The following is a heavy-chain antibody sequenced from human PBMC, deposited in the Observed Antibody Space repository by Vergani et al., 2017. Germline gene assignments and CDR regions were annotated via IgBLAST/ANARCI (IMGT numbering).Heavy chain of an antibody. Sequence: EVQLVESGGGLVQPGGSLRLSCAASGFTFSSYAMSWVRQAPGKGLEWVSAISGSGGSTYYADSVKGRFTISRDNSKNTLYLQMNSLRAEDTAVYYCAKDSLGTHMVRGVIIDYWGQGTLVTVSS. CDR2: ISGSGGST. V-gene: IGHV3-23*04. J-gene: IGHJ4*02. CDR3: AKDSLGTHMVRGVIIDY. D-gene: IGHD3-10*01. CDR1: GFTFSSYA.